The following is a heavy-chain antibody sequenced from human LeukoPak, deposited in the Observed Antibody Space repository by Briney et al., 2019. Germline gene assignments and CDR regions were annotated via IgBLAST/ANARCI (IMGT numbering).Heavy chain of an antibody. CDR1: GGSITSSAYS. CDR3: GGSGSYYTPSYY. Sequence: SETLSLTCTVSGGSITSSAYSWGWIRQPPGKGLDWIGNIYDSGNAYYNPSLKSRVTISVDTSKNQFSLKLNSVTAADTAVYYCGGSGSYYTPSYYWGQGTLVTVSS. D-gene: IGHD3-10*01. J-gene: IGHJ4*02. V-gene: IGHV4-39*01. CDR2: IYDSGNA.